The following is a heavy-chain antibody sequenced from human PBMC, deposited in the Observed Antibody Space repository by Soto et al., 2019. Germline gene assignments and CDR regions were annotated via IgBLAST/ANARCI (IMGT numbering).Heavy chain of an antibody. V-gene: IGHV3-73*01. CDR3: TILDLDDFDI. CDR1: GFTFSGSA. CDR2: IRSKANSYAT. J-gene: IGHJ3*02. Sequence: EVQLVESGGGLVQPGGSLKLSCAASGFTFSGSAMHWVRQASGKGLEWVGRIRSKANSYATAYAASVKGRFTISRDDSKTTAYLQMNSLKTEDTAVYYCTILDLDDFDIWGQGTMVTVSS.